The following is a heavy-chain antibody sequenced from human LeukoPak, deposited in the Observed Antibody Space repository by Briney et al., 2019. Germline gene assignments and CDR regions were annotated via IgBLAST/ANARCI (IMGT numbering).Heavy chain of an antibody. CDR1: GYTFTSYD. Sequence: ASVKVSCKASGYTFTSYDINWVRQATGQGLEWMGWMNPNSGNTNYAQKLQGRVTMTTDTSTSTAYMELRSLRSDDTAVYYCARKTGWDDFDYWGQGTLVTVSS. J-gene: IGHJ4*02. D-gene: IGHD1-14*01. CDR2: MNPNSGNT. V-gene: IGHV1-18*01. CDR3: ARKTGWDDFDY.